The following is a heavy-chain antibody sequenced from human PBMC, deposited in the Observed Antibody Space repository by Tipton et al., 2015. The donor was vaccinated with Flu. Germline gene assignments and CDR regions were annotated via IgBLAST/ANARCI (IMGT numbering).Heavy chain of an antibody. Sequence: TLSLTCSVSGYPVADDYFWGWIRQSPGKGLEWIGNAHHTGSSYYNPSLKTRVTISVDTSKTQFSLKLSSVTAADTAVYYCARLTYYYGSGTSDYWGQGTLVTVSS. D-gene: IGHD3-10*01. CDR3: ARLTYYYGSGTSDY. CDR1: GYPVADDYF. CDR2: AHHTGSS. J-gene: IGHJ4*02. V-gene: IGHV4-38-2*01.